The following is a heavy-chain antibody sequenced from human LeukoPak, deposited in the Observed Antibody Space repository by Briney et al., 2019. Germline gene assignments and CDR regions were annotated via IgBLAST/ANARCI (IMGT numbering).Heavy chain of an antibody. D-gene: IGHD7-27*01. CDR2: ISNSGSSI. V-gene: IGHV3-48*03. CDR1: GFTFSSYE. J-gene: IGHJ4*02. Sequence: GGSLRLSCAASGFTFSSYEMDWVRQAPGKGLEWVSYISNSGSSIYYADSVKGRFTTSGDNAKSSLYLQMNSLRAEDTAVYYCGRGHWGLDYWGQGALVTVSS. CDR3: GRGHWGLDY.